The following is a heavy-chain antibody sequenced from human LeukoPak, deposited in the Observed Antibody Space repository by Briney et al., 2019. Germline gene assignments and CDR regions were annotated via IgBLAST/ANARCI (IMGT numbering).Heavy chain of an antibody. Sequence: ASVKVSCKASGYTLTDYYMHRVRQAPGQGLEWMGRINPNNGGTNYAQKFQGRVTMTRDMSMSTAYMELSRLRSDDTAVYYCAGEDNSSGYRPFDIWGQGTMVTVPS. CDR1: GYTLTDYY. J-gene: IGHJ3*02. D-gene: IGHD3-22*01. V-gene: IGHV1-2*06. CDR3: AGEDNSSGYRPFDI. CDR2: INPNNGGT.